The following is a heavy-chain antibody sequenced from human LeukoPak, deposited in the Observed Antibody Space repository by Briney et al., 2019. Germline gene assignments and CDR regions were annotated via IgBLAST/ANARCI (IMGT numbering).Heavy chain of an antibody. D-gene: IGHD2-2*01. CDR1: GGTFSSYA. Sequence: SVKVSCKASGGTFSSYAISWVRQAPGQGLEWMGGIIPIFGTANYAQKFQGRVTITADESTSTAYMELSSLRSEDTAVYYCAREGTHIVVVPAAIPPVSDYYYGMDVWGQGTTVTVSS. J-gene: IGHJ6*02. V-gene: IGHV1-69*01. CDR3: AREGTHIVVVPAAIPPVSDYYYGMDV. CDR2: IIPIFGTA.